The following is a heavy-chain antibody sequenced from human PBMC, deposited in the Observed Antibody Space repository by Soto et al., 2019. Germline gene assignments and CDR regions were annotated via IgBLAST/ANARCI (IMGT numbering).Heavy chain of an antibody. V-gene: IGHV4-31*03. CDR2: FYYSEYT. J-gene: IGHJ3*02. Sequence: QVQLQESGPGLVKPSQTLFLTCSISGGSISSDGYYWTWIRQRPGKGLEWIGGFYYSEYTKYNPSLKRRAIISVDTSKNHFSLKLSSVTSADTAMYYCARRHDILTGSDAFDIWGQGTMFTVSS. CDR1: GGSISSDGYY. D-gene: IGHD3-9*01. CDR3: ARRHDILTGSDAFDI.